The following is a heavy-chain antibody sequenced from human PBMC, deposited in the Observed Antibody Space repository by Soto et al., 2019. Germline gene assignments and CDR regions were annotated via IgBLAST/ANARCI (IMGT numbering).Heavy chain of an antibody. CDR3: ARAQEGGSYFLAFDI. V-gene: IGHV3-74*01. CDR2: INSDGSTT. J-gene: IGHJ3*02. D-gene: IGHD1-26*01. CDR1: GFTFSSHW. Sequence: EVPLVESGGGLVQPGGSLRLSCAASGFTFSSHWMHWVRQVPGKGLVWVSRINSDGSTTTYADSVKGRFTISRDNAKNTLYLQMNSLRAEDTAVYSCARAQEGGSYFLAFDIWGQGTMVTASS.